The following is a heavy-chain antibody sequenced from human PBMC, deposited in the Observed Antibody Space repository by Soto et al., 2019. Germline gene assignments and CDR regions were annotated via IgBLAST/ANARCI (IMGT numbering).Heavy chain of an antibody. D-gene: IGHD4-17*01. CDR3: ARQGPGGYGDYGAYYYYMDV. V-gene: IGHV5-51*01. J-gene: IGHJ6*03. CDR2: IYPGDSEI. CDR1: GYSFSKYW. Sequence: GESLKISCKGSGYSFSKYWIGWVRQMPGKGLECMGIIYPGDSEIRYSPSFQGQVTISADKSISTAYLQWSSLKASDTAIYNCARQGPGGYGDYGAYYYYMDVWGKGTTVTVSS.